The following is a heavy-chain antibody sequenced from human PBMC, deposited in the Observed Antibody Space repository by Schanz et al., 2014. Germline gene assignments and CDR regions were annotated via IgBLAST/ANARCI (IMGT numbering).Heavy chain of an antibody. CDR1: GFTFSSYA. Sequence: QVQLVESGGGVVQPGRSLRLSCAASGFTFSSYAMHWVRQAPGKGLEWVAVMWNDGIKTHYADSGKGRFTISRDNSKNTVYLQMNSLRTDDTAMYYCARDPNTSAWLPYFDTWGQGTLVTVSS. V-gene: IGHV3-30*19. CDR3: ARDPNTSAWLPYFDT. D-gene: IGHD6-19*01. CDR2: MWNDGIKT. J-gene: IGHJ4*02.